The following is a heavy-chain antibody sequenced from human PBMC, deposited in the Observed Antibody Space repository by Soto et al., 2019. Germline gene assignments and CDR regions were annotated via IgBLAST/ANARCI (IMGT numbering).Heavy chain of an antibody. Sequence: ASVKVSCKASGYTFTGYAIHWVRQAPGQRLEWMGWINGGNGDTKYSQKFQGRVTITRDTSASTAYMELTSLGSEDTAVYHCARGYCSSTSCQYYFDFWGQGTPVTVSS. D-gene: IGHD2-2*01. CDR1: GYTFTGYA. J-gene: IGHJ4*02. CDR2: INGGNGDT. V-gene: IGHV1-3*01. CDR3: ARGYCSSTSCQYYFDF.